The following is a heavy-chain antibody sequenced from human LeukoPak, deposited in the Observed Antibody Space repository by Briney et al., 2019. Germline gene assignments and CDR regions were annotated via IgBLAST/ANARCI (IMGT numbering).Heavy chain of an antibody. D-gene: IGHD5-12*01. CDR1: GGSISRGGNY. Sequence: TLSLTYTVSGGSISRGGNYWSWIRQHPGKGLVWVGYIYYSGSTYYNPSLKSRVTISVDTSKNQFSLKLSSVTAADTAVYYCARGGLVATTNWFDRWGQGTLVTVSS. J-gene: IGHJ5*02. CDR3: ARGGLVATTNWFDR. V-gene: IGHV4-31*03. CDR2: IYYSGST.